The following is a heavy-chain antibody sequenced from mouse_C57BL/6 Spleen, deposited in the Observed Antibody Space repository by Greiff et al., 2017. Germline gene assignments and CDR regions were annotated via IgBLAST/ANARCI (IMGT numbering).Heavy chain of an antibody. D-gene: IGHD2-5*01. CDR1: GYTFTDYY. Sequence: VQLQQSGAELVRPGASVKLSCKASGYTFTDYYINWVKQRPGQGLEWIARIYPGSGNTYYNEKFKGKATLTAEKSSSTAYMQLSSLTSEDSAVYFCARDYSNYGGFAYWGQGTLVTVSA. V-gene: IGHV1-76*01. CDR3: ARDYSNYGGFAY. J-gene: IGHJ3*01. CDR2: IYPGSGNT.